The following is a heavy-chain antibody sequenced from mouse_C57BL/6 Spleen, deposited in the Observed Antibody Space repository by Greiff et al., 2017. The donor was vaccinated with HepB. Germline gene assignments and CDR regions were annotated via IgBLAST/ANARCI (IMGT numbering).Heavy chain of an antibody. Sequence: EVHLVESGGGLVKPGGSLKLSCAASGFTFSSYAMSWVRQTPEKRLEWVATISDGGSYTYYPDNVKGRFTISRDNAKNNLYLQMSHLKSEDTAMYYCARDELGRWARFAYWGQGTLVTVSA. CDR2: ISDGGSYT. CDR1: GFTFSSYA. D-gene: IGHD4-1*01. V-gene: IGHV5-4*01. J-gene: IGHJ3*01. CDR3: ARDELGRWARFAY.